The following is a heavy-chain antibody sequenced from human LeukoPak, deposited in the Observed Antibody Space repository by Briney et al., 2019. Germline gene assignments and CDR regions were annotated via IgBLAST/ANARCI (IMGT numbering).Heavy chain of an antibody. CDR3: ARAGNAFAIYHYYYYGMDV. CDR1: GFTFSNFW. D-gene: IGHD3-16*01. CDR2: MQQDGSEK. J-gene: IGHJ6*02. Sequence: GGSLRLSCAAPGFTFSNFWMSWVRQAPGKGLEWVANMQQDGSEKDSVDSVKGRFTISRDNAKNSLYLQMNSLRAEDTAVYYCARAGNAFAIYHYYYYGMDVWGQGTTVTVSS. V-gene: IGHV3-7*01.